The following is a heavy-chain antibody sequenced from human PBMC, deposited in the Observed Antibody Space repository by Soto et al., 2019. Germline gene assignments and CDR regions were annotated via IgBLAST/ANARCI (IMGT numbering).Heavy chain of an antibody. CDR3: AKSRDAYNFYFYYGMDV. CDR1: GFTFSNYG. Sequence: LRLSCSASGFTFSNYGMHWVRQTPGKGLEWVALILYDGSNKYYADSVKGRFTISRDNSKNTLYLQVSSLRAEDTAVYYCAKSRDAYNFYFYYGMDVWGQGTSVTVSS. CDR2: ILYDGSNK. J-gene: IGHJ6*02. D-gene: IGHD1-1*01. V-gene: IGHV3-30*18.